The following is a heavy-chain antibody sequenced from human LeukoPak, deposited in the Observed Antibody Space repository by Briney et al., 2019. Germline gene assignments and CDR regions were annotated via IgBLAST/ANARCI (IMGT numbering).Heavy chain of an antibody. CDR3: AREDAYNWNWGAFDI. D-gene: IGHD1-7*01. CDR2: IYSGGST. CDR1: GFTVSSNY. J-gene: IGHJ3*02. Sequence: GGSLRLSCAASGFTVSSNYMSWVRQAPGKGLEWVSVIYSGGSTYYADSVKGRFTISRDNSKNTLYLQMNSLRAEDTAVYYCAREDAYNWNWGAFDIWGQGTMVTVSS. V-gene: IGHV3-53*01.